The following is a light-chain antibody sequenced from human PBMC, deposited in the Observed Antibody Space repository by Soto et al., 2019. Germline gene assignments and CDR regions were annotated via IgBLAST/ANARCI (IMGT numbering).Light chain of an antibody. Sequence: AIQMTQSPSLLSASVGDRVTITCRASQGIRDDLGWYQQKPGKAPKLLIYAASNLQSGVPSRFSGSGSGTDFTLIISSLQPEDFATYSCLQDYDYPYTFGQGTKLEIK. CDR3: LQDYDYPYT. CDR2: AAS. J-gene: IGKJ2*01. V-gene: IGKV1-6*01. CDR1: QGIRDD.